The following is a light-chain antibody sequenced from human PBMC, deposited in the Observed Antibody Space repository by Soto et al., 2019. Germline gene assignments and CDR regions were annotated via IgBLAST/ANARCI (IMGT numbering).Light chain of an antibody. J-gene: IGLJ2*01. CDR1: SSNIGAGYD. CDR2: GNS. Sequence: QAVVTQPPSVSGAPGQRVTISCTGSSSNIGAGYDVHWYQQLPGTAPKLLIYGNSNRPSGVPDRFSGSKSGTSASLAITGLQAEDEADYYCHSYDSSLSNSVFGGGTKLTVL. V-gene: IGLV1-40*01. CDR3: HSYDSSLSNSV.